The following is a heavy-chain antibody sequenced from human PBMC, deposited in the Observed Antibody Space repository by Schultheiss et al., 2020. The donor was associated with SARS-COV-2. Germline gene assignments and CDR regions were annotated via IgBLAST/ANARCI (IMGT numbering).Heavy chain of an antibody. J-gene: IGHJ4*02. CDR3: ARDSSGWYDFGY. V-gene: IGHV3-66*01. Sequence: GGSLRLSCAASGFTVSSNYMSWVRQAPGKGLEWVSVIYSGGSTYYADSVKGRFTISRDNSKNTLYLQMNSLRAEDTAVYYCARDSSGWYDFGYWGQGTLVTVSS. D-gene: IGHD6-19*01. CDR1: GFTVSSNY. CDR2: IYSGGST.